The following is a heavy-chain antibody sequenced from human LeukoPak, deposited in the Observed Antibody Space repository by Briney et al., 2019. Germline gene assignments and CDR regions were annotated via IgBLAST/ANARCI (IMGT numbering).Heavy chain of an antibody. CDR2: INHSGST. CDR1: GGSFSGYY. V-gene: IGHV4-34*01. CDR3: ARGARGSYFGY. J-gene: IGHJ4*02. Sequence: SETLSLTCAVYGGSFSGYYWSWLRQPPGKGLEWIGEINHSGSTNYNPSLKSRVTISVDTSKNQFSLKLSSVTAADTAVYYCARGARGSYFGYWGQGTLVTVSS. D-gene: IGHD1-26*01.